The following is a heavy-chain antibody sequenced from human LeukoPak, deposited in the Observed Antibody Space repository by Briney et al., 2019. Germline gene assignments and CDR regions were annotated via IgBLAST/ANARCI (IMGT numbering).Heavy chain of an antibody. CDR2: ISYDGSNE. J-gene: IGHJ3*02. V-gene: IGHV3-30-3*01. CDR3: ARESRALDDAFDI. Sequence: PGGSLRLSCAASGFTLSGYGMHWVRQAPGKGLELVAIISYDGSNEYYGGSVEGRFRFSRDISNNSLYLHMDSLRTEDSGVYYCARESRALDDAFDIWGQGTMVTVSS. CDR1: GFTLSGYG.